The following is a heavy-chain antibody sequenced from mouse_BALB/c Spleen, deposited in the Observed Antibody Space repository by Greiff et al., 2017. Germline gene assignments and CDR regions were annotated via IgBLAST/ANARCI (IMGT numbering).Heavy chain of an antibody. V-gene: IGHV2-9*02. Sequence: VQLQESGPGLVAPSQSLSITCTVSGFSLTSYGVHWVRQPPGKGLEWLGVIWAGGSTNYNSALMSRLSISKDNSKSQVFLKMNSLQTDDTAMYYCARDRGFTTVDGYFDYWGQGTTLTVSS. CDR2: IWAGGST. CDR3: ARDRGFTTVDGYFDY. CDR1: GFSLTSYG. D-gene: IGHD1-1*01. J-gene: IGHJ2*01.